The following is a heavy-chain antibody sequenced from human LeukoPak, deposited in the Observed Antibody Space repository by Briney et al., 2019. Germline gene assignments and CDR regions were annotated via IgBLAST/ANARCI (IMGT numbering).Heavy chain of an antibody. CDR2: IYYSGSS. V-gene: IGHV4-59*01. J-gene: IGHJ5*02. CDR3: ARDSYSSRFDP. D-gene: IGHD5-18*01. Sequence: SETLSLTCNVSGGSISGYHWSWIRQPPGKGLEWLGYIYYSGSSNYNPSLKSRVTMSADTSKNQFSLKLSSVTAADTAVYYCARDSYSSRFDPWGQGTLVTVSS. CDR1: GGSISGYH.